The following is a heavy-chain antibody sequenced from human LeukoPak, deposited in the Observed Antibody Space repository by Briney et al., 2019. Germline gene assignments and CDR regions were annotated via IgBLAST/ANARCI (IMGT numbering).Heavy chain of an antibody. D-gene: IGHD6-6*01. V-gene: IGHV3-11*06. CDR2: ISSSSSYT. CDR3: ARGGGSSSAYFDY. Sequence: GGSLRLSCAASGFTFSDYYMTWIRQAPGKGLEWVSYISSSSSYTNYADSVKGRFTISRDNAKNSLYVQMNSLRAEGTAVYYCARGGGSSSAYFDYWGQGTLVTVSS. CDR1: GFTFSDYY. J-gene: IGHJ4*02.